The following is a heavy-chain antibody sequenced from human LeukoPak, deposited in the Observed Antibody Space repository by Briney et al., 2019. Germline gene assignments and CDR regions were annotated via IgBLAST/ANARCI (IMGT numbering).Heavy chain of an antibody. D-gene: IGHD6-13*01. J-gene: IGHJ1*01. CDR2: INHSGST. Sequence: SETLSLTCAVYGGSFSAYYWSWIRQPPGKGLEWIGEINHSGSTNYNPSLKSRVTISVDTSKNQFSLKLSSVTAADTAMYYCVKVGPAAGYTIEYFQHWGQGTLVTVSS. CDR1: GGSFSAYY. V-gene: IGHV4-34*01. CDR3: VKVGPAAGYTIEYFQH.